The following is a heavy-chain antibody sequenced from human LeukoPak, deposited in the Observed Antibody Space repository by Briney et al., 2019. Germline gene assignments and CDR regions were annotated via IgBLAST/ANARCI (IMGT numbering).Heavy chain of an antibody. J-gene: IGHJ6*03. CDR3: ARVGYDSSGYYKTDYYYYYYMDV. CDR1: GGSISSYY. D-gene: IGHD3-22*01. V-gene: IGHV4-59*01. CDR2: IYYSGST. Sequence: KPSETLSLTCTVSGGSISSYYWSWIRQPPGKGLEWIGYIYYSGSTNYNPSLKSRVTISVDTSKNQFSLELSSVTAADTAVYYRARVGYDSSGYYKTDYYYYYYMDVWGKGTTVTVSS.